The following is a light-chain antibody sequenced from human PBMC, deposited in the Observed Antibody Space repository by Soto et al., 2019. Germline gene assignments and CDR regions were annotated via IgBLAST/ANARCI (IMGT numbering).Light chain of an antibody. CDR3: QQYDDVPIT. CDR2: AAS. J-gene: IGKJ5*01. CDR1: QSLDNNY. V-gene: IGKV3-20*01. Sequence: EIVLTQSPVTPALSPGERATVSCRASQSLDNNYLAWYQQKPGQAPRLLMSAASSRATGIPDRFRGSGSGTDFTLTIIRLQPEDFAVYYCQQYDDVPITFGQGTRLEIK.